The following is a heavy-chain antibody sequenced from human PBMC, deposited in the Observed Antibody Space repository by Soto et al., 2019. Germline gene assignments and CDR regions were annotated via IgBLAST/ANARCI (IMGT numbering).Heavy chain of an antibody. CDR2: ISSSSSTI. CDR1: GFTFSSYS. V-gene: IGHV3-48*01. J-gene: IGHJ4*02. CDR3: ARDLTSRSIAAQPFDY. Sequence: PGGSLRLSCAASGFTFSSYSMNWVRQAPGKGLEWVSYISSSSSTIYYADSVKGRFTISRDNAKNSLYLQMNSLRAEDTAVYYCARDLTSRSIAAQPFDYWGQGTLVTVSS. D-gene: IGHD6-6*01.